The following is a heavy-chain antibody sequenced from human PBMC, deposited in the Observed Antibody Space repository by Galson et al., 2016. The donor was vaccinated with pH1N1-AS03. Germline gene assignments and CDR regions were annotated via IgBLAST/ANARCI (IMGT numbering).Heavy chain of an antibody. CDR3: ARRVRDGYNDSLDY. CDR1: GYIFTSYW. CDR2: IYPGDSDT. D-gene: IGHD5-24*01. Sequence: QSGAEVKKPGESLKISCKTSGYIFTSYWVAWVRHMPGKGLEWMGIIYPGDSDTRYSPSFQGQVTISADRSINTAYLQWSSLMASDTAIYYCARRVRDGYNDSLDYWGQGILVTVSS. V-gene: IGHV5-51*01. J-gene: IGHJ4*02.